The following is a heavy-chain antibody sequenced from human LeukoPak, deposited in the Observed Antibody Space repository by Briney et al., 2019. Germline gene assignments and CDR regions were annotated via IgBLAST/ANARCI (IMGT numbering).Heavy chain of an antibody. CDR2: ISSSRSCI. Sequence: ASLRLSSAASAFTLRSYRMNTVRQAPGKGLERVSSISSSRSCIYYADSVKGRFTISRDNAKNSLYLQMNSLRAEDTAVYYCARVTEAPYYFDYWGQGSLVTVSS. CDR1: AFTLRSYR. J-gene: IGHJ4*02. V-gene: IGHV3-21*01. CDR3: ARVTEAPYYFDY.